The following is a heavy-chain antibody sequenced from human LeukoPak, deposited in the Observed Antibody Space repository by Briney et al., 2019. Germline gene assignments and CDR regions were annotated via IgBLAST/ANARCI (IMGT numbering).Heavy chain of an antibody. CDR1: GFIFSSSA. CDR2: ISDSGGST. Sequence: GGSLRLSCSASGFIFSSSAMHWVRQAPGKGLEYVSAISDSGGSTYYADSVKGRSTISRDNSKNTLHLQMSSLRAEDTAVYYCVKATTGTTKGWFDPWGQGTLVTVSS. V-gene: IGHV3-64D*06. D-gene: IGHD1-1*01. CDR3: VKATTGTTKGWFDP. J-gene: IGHJ5*02.